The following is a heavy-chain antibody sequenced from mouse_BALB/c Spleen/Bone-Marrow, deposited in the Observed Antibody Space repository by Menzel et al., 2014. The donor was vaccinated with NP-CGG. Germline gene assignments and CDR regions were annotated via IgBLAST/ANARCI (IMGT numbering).Heavy chain of an antibody. Sequence: EVQLQESGGGLVQPGGSLKLSCAASGFTFSSYGMSWVRQTPDKRLEMIATINVNGDTTYHPDSVKGRFTISKDNVKNTLYLQMSSLKSEDTAMYYCARGYDYSSWFAYWGQETLVTVSA. CDR3: ARGYDYSSWFAY. CDR2: INVNGDTT. D-gene: IGHD2-4*01. CDR1: GFTFSSYG. J-gene: IGHJ3*01. V-gene: IGHV5-6-3*01.